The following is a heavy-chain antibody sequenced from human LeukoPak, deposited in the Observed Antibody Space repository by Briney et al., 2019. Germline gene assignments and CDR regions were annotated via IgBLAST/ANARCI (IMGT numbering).Heavy chain of an antibody. Sequence: GGSLRLSCAASGFTFSSSFTLNWLRQAPGKGLEWVSSISSSSTYIYYADSVKGRFTISRDNSKNTLYLQMNSLRVEDSAVYYCAKEMNSSGWYVVDYWGQGTLVTVSS. D-gene: IGHD6-19*01. CDR2: ISSSSTYI. J-gene: IGHJ4*02. CDR1: GFTFSSSFT. V-gene: IGHV3-21*04. CDR3: AKEMNSSGWYVVDY.